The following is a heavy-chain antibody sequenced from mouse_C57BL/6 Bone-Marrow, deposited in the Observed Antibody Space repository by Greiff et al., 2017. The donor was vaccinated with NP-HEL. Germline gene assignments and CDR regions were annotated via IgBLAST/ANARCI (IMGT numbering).Heavy chain of an antibody. J-gene: IGHJ2*01. D-gene: IGHD2-4*01. CDR1: GYAFSSYW. CDR3: ARYGIYYDYDYFDY. V-gene: IGHV1-80*01. CDR2: IYPGDGDT. Sequence: VQLVESGAELVKPGASVKISCKASGYAFSSYWMNWVKQRPGKGLEWIGQIYPGDGDTNYNGKFKGKATLTADKSSSTAYMQLSSLTSEDSAVYFCARYGIYYDYDYFDYWGQGTTLTVSS.